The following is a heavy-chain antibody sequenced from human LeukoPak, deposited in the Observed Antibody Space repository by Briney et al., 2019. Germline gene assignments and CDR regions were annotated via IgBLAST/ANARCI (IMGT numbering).Heavy chain of an antibody. CDR1: GYTFTSYY. D-gene: IGHD2-2*01. CDR3: ARDRVSYALDY. V-gene: IGHV1-46*01. CDR2: INPSGGST. J-gene: IGHJ4*02. Sequence: ASVKVSCTASGYTFTSYYMHCVRQAPGQGLEWMGIINPSGGSTSYAQKFQGRVTMTRDTSTSTVYMELSSLRSEDTAVYYCARDRVSYALDYWGQGTLVTVSS.